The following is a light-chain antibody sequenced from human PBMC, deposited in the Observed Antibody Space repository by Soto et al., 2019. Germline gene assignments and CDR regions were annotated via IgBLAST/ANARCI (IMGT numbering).Light chain of an antibody. Sequence: AIQMTQSPSSLSASVGDRVTITCRASQGISNDLAWYQQKPGKAPKLLIYAASSLQSGVPPRFSGSGSGTDFTLTISSLQPEDFATYFCLQDYNFPYTFGHGTRLEIK. V-gene: IGKV1-6*01. CDR2: AAS. CDR1: QGISND. J-gene: IGKJ5*01. CDR3: LQDYNFPYT.